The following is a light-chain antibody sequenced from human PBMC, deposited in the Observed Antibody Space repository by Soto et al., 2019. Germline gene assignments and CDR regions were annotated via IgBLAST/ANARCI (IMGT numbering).Light chain of an antibody. Sequence: EIVMTQSPATLSVSPGERATLSCRASQSVSSNLAWYQQKPGQAPRLLIYGASTRATGIPARFSGSGSGTEFTLTISSLQSEDLDFYSGQQNNNWLPLTSGGGTKVEIK. CDR3: QQNNNWLPLT. CDR2: GAS. CDR1: QSVSSN. V-gene: IGKV3-15*01. J-gene: IGKJ4*01.